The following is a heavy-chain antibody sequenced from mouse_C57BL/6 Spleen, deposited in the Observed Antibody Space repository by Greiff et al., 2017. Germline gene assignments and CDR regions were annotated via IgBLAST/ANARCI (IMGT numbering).Heavy chain of an antibody. Sequence: VQLKQSGPELVKPGASVKMSCKASGYTFTDYNMHWVKQSHGKSLEWIGYLNPNNGGTSYNQKFKGKATLTVNKSSSTAYMELRSLTSEDSAVYDCAREGYGSRGYFDYWGQGTTLTVSS. V-gene: IGHV1-22*01. D-gene: IGHD1-1*01. CDR2: LNPNNGGT. J-gene: IGHJ2*01. CDR1: GYTFTDYN. CDR3: AREGYGSRGYFDY.